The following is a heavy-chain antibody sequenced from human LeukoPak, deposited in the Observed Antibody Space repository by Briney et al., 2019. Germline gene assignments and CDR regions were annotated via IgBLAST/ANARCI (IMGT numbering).Heavy chain of an antibody. CDR1: GGSISSYY. CDR2: VYYSGST. CDR3: ARDLAAAGTRWFDP. Sequence: PSETLSLTCTVSGGSISSYYWSWIRQPPGKGLEWIGYVYYSGSTNHNPSLKSRVTISVDTSKNQFSLKLSSVTAADTAVYYCARDLAAAGTRWFDPWGQGTLVTVSS. J-gene: IGHJ5*02. D-gene: IGHD6-13*01. V-gene: IGHV4-59*01.